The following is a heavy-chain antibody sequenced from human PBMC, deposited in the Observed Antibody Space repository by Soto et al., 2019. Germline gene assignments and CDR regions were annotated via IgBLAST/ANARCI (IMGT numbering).Heavy chain of an antibody. CDR1: GGSHSSYY. J-gene: IGHJ6*02. Sequence: QVQLQESGPGLVKPSETLSLTCTVSGGSHSSYYWSWIRQPPGKGLERIGYVYYSGSTNHNPSLQSRVTISVAASKNQSSLKLSSVTAADTAVYYCARDWGRGMGVWGQGSTVTVSS. CDR2: VYYSGST. D-gene: IGHD3-16*01. V-gene: IGHV4-59*01. CDR3: ARDWGRGMGV.